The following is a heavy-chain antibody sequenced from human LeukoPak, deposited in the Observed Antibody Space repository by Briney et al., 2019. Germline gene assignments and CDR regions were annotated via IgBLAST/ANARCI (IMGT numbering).Heavy chain of an antibody. J-gene: IGHJ4*02. CDR3: ARNPTKYSSSWYLDY. CDR2: IIPIFGTA. D-gene: IGHD6-13*01. V-gene: IGHV1-69*05. CDR1: GGTFSSYA. Sequence: SVKVSCKASGGTFSSYAISWVRQAPGQGLEWMGGIIPIFGTANYAQKFQGRVTITTDESTSTAYVELSSLRSEDTAVYYCARNPTKYSSSWYLDYWGQGTLVTVSS.